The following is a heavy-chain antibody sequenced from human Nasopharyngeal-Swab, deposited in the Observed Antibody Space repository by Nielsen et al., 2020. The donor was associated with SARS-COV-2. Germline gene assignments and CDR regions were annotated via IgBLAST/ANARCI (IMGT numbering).Heavy chain of an antibody. V-gene: IGHV3-13*01. J-gene: IGHJ6*02. Sequence: GESLKISCAASGFTFSSYDMHWVRQATGKGLEWVSAIGTAGDTYYPGSVKGRFTISRENAKNSLYLQMNSLRAGDTAVYYCARDLSIGSRSIAAAGLPFGYYYGMDVWGQGTTVTVSS. CDR1: GFTFSSYD. D-gene: IGHD6-13*01. CDR2: IGTAGDT. CDR3: ARDLSIGSRSIAAAGLPFGYYYGMDV.